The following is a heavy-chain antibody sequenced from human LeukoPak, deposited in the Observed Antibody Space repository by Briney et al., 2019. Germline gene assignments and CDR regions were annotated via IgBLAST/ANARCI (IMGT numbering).Heavy chain of an antibody. D-gene: IGHD3-10*01. V-gene: IGHV1-2*02. CDR2: INPNSGGT. Sequence: ASVKVSCKASGYTFTGYYMHWVRQAPGQGLEWMGWINPNSGGTNYAQKFQGRVTMTRDTSISTAYMELSRPRSDDTAVYYCARAENLWFGESNFDYWGQGTLVTVSS. CDR3: ARAENLWFGESNFDY. J-gene: IGHJ4*02. CDR1: GYTFTGYY.